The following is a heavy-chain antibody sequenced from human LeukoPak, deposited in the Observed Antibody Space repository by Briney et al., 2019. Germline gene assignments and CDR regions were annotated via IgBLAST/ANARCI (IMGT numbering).Heavy chain of an antibody. V-gene: IGHV1-8*02. Sequence: ASVKVSCKASGYTFTGYYMHWVRQAPGQGLEWMGWMNPNSGNTGYAQKFQGRVTMTRNTSISTAYMELSSLRSEDTAVYYCARGPKVALDDYWGQGTLVTVSS. D-gene: IGHD4-23*01. CDR3: ARGPKVALDDY. CDR1: GYTFTGYY. J-gene: IGHJ4*02. CDR2: MNPNSGNT.